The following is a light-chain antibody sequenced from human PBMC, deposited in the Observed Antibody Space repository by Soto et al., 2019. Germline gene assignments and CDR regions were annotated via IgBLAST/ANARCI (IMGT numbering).Light chain of an antibody. V-gene: IGLV1-44*01. CDR3: AAWDDSLNVL. J-gene: IGLJ2*01. Sequence: QSVLTQPPSASGTPGQRVTISCSGSSSNIGSNTVNWYQQLPGRAPKLLIYSNNQRPSGVADRFSCSKSGTSASLAISGLHSEDEADYYCAAWDDSLNVLFGGGTKLTVL. CDR2: SNN. CDR1: SSNIGSNT.